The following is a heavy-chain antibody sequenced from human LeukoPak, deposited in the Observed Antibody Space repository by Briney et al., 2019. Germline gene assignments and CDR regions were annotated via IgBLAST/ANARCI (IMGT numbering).Heavy chain of an antibody. Sequence: SVKVSCKASGYTFTGYYMHWVRQAPGQGLEWMGGIIPIFGTANYAQKFQGRVTITADKSTSTAYMELSSLRSEDTAVYYCARDFGLGWAFDIWGQGTMVTVSS. CDR3: ARDFGLGWAFDI. D-gene: IGHD4-23*01. V-gene: IGHV1-69*06. J-gene: IGHJ3*02. CDR1: GYTFTGYY. CDR2: IIPIFGTA.